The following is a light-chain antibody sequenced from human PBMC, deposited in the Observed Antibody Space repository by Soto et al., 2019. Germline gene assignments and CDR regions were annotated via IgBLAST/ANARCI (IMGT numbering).Light chain of an antibody. CDR2: KVS. V-gene: IGKV2-30*01. J-gene: IGKJ1*01. CDR1: QTLVYSDGNIY. Sequence: DVVLTQSPLSLPVTLGQPASISCRSSQTLVYSDGNIYLNWFHQRPGQSPRRLIYKVSDRDSGVPDRFSGSGSGTDFTLKISRVEAGDVGVYFCMQGTHWPRTFGQGTKVETK. CDR3: MQGTHWPRT.